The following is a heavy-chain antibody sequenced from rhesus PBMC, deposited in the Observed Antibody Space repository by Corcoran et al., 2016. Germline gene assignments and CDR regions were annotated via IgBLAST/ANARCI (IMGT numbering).Heavy chain of an antibody. V-gene: IGHV4-147*01. Sequence: QVQLQESGPGLVKPSETLSLTCAVSGDSISSNYWNWIRQPPGKGLEWIGRIYGTSGSTNYNPSLTTRVTISTDTSKNQFSLKLTSVTAADTAVYYCARVKVGTTSFDYWGQGVLVTVSS. CDR3: ARVKVGTTSFDY. CDR1: GDSISSNY. J-gene: IGHJ4*01. D-gene: IGHD1-44*01. CDR2: IYGTSGST.